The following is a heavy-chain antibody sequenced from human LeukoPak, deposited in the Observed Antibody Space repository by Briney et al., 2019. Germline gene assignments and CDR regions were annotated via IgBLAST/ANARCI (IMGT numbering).Heavy chain of an antibody. CDR2: IYYSGST. CDR3: ARDRDSSGYYPPYFDY. J-gene: IGHJ4*02. CDR1: GGFISSSSYY. V-gene: IGHV4-39*07. Sequence: SETLSLTCTVSGGFISSSSYYWGWIRQPPGKGLEWIGSIYYSGSTYYNPSLKSRVTISVDTSKNQFSLKLSSVTAADTAVYYCARDRDSSGYYPPYFDYWGQGTLVTVSS. D-gene: IGHD3-22*01.